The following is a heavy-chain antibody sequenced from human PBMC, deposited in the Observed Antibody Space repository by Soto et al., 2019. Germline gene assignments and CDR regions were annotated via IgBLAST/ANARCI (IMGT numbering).Heavy chain of an antibody. Sequence: ASVKVSCQVSGYTLTELSMHCVRQAPGKGLEWMGGFDPEDGETIYAQKFQGRVTMTEDTSTDTAYMELSSLRSEDTAFYYGIGSYAHHDAFDIWRQGTMVTVSS. J-gene: IGHJ3*02. CDR2: FDPEDGET. CDR3: IGSYAHHDAFDI. D-gene: IGHD2-2*01. V-gene: IGHV1-24*01. CDR1: GYTLTELS.